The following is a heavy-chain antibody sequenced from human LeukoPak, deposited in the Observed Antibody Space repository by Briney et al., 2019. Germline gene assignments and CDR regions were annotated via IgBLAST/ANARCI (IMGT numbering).Heavy chain of an antibody. J-gene: IGHJ6*02. CDR1: GFSFGSYW. Sequence: GGSLRLSCAASGFSFGSYWMSWVRQAPGKGLEWVANIKQDGSEKYYVDSVEGRFTISRDNAKNSLYLQMNGLRAEDTAVYYCARVNYYYGMDVWGQGTTVTVSS. CDR3: ARVNYYYGMDV. CDR2: IKQDGSEK. V-gene: IGHV3-7*01.